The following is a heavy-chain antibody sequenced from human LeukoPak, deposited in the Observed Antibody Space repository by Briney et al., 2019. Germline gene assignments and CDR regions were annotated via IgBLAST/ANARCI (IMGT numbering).Heavy chain of an antibody. CDR3: AKDPTYYYDSSPPYYFDY. CDR1: GFTFSSYA. D-gene: IGHD3-22*01. CDR2: ISGSGGST. V-gene: IGHV3-23*01. Sequence: GGSLRLSCAASGFTFSSYAMSWVRQAPGKGLEWVSAISGSGGSTYYADSVKGRFTISRDNSKNTLYLQMNSLRAEDTAVYYCAKDPTYYYDSSPPYYFDYWGQGTLVTVSS. J-gene: IGHJ4*02.